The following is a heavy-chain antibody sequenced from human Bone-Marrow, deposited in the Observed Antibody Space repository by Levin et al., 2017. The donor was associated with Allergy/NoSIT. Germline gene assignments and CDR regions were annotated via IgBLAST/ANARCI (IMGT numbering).Heavy chain of an antibody. J-gene: IGHJ4*02. CDR3: TRRGPGGGWSFFDY. CDR1: GFTFSNSA. D-gene: IGHD6-19*01. Sequence: PGGSLRLSCVVSGFTFSNSAMSWVRQAPGKGLEWVSSISGSGDITYYPDSVRGRFTISRDNSKNTLYLQMNSLGAEDSAIYYCTRRGPGGGWSFFDYWGQGTLVTVSS. V-gene: IGHV3-23*01. CDR2: ISGSGDIT.